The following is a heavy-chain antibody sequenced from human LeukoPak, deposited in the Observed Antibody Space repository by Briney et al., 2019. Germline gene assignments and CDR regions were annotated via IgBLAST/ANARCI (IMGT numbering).Heavy chain of an antibody. CDR1: GYSISSGYY. Sequence: SETLSLTCAVSGYSISSGYYWGWIRPPPGKGLEWIGSIYHSGSTYYNPSLKSRVTISVDTSKNQFSLKLSSVTAADTAVYYCAEGTMIVGYFDYWGQGTLVTVSS. CDR3: AEGTMIVGYFDY. CDR2: IYHSGST. J-gene: IGHJ4*02. V-gene: IGHV4-38-2*01. D-gene: IGHD3-22*01.